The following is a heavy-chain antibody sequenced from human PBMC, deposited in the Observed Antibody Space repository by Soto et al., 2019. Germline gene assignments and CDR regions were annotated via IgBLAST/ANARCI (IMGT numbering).Heavy chain of an antibody. CDR2: IYYSGST. CDR1: GDSMSSYY. V-gene: IGHV4-59*01. Sequence: PSETLSLTCTVSGDSMSSYYWSWIRQPPGKGLEWIGYIYYSGSTTYNPSLRSRITMSVDTSKNQFSLRLSSVTAADTAVYYCARAKSNYQTFDHWGQGSQVTVSS. CDR3: ARAKSNYQTFDH. J-gene: IGHJ4*02. D-gene: IGHD4-4*01.